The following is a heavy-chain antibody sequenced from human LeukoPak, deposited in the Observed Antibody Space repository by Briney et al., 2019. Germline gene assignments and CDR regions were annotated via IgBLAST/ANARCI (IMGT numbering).Heavy chain of an antibody. CDR3: ARSYYDFWSGYYFSGTTSDAFDI. CDR2: IYYSGST. Sequence: PSETLSLTCAVYGGSFSGYYWSWIRQHPGKGLEWIGYIYYSGSTYYNPSLKSRVTISVDTSKNQFSLKLSSVTAADTAVYYCARSYYDFWSGYYFSGTTSDAFDIWGQGTMVTVSS. J-gene: IGHJ3*02. V-gene: IGHV4-31*11. D-gene: IGHD3-3*01. CDR1: GGSFSGYY.